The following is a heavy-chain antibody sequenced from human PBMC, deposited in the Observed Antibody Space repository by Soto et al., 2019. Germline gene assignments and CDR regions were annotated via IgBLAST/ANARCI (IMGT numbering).Heavy chain of an antibody. D-gene: IGHD3-10*01. Sequence: SETLSLTCTVSGGSISSYYWSWIRQPAGKGLEWIGRVYTSGSTNYNPSLKSRVTMSVDTSKNQFSLKLSSVTAADTAVYYCAISPQRFGELAFDYWGQGTLVTVS. CDR1: GGSISSYY. CDR3: AISPQRFGELAFDY. CDR2: VYTSGST. J-gene: IGHJ4*02. V-gene: IGHV4-4*07.